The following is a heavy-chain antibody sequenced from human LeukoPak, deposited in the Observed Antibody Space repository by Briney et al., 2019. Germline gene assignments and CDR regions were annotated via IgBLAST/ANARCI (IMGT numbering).Heavy chain of an antibody. J-gene: IGHJ4*02. V-gene: IGHV3-23*01. D-gene: IGHD4/OR15-4a*01. CDR3: AKIGANVGF. Sequence: PGGPLSLPCAASGFPLSSYPMMWARRAPGRGRDWVSSINGGGGSTYYADSVKGRFTISRDNSKNTLYLQMNSLRAEDTAVYYCAKIGANVGFWGQGTLVTVSS. CDR2: INGGGGST. CDR1: GFPLSSYP.